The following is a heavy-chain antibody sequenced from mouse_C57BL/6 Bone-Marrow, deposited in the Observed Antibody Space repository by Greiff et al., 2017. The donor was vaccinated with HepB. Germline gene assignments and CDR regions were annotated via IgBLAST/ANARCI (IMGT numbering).Heavy chain of an antibody. V-gene: IGHV1-78*01. Sequence: QLQQSDAELVKPGASVKISCKVSGYTFTDHTIHWMKQRPEQGLEWIGYIYPRDGSTKYNEKFKGKATLTADKSSSTAYMQLNSLTSEDSAVYFCARLDYGSSFYWYFDVWGTGTTVTVSS. CDR3: ARLDYGSSFYWYFDV. CDR2: IYPRDGST. CDR1: GYTFTDHT. D-gene: IGHD1-1*01. J-gene: IGHJ1*03.